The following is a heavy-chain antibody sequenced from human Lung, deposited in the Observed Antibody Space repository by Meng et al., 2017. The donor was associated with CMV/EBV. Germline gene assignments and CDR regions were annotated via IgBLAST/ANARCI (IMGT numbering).Heavy chain of an antibody. J-gene: IGHJ4*02. D-gene: IGHD6-19*01. V-gene: IGHV4-4*07. Sequence: ESAPGLARRWVTQSLPRTFAVDSFCTTYWSWIRQSAGKGLGCNGRIYNSGTTIYNPSLKSRLSLSLDTSKNQFSLKLNSVTAADAAVYYCASAEADTGNFDYWGQGTLVTVSS. CDR3: ASAEADTGNFDY. CDR1: VDSFCTTY. CDR2: IYNSGTT.